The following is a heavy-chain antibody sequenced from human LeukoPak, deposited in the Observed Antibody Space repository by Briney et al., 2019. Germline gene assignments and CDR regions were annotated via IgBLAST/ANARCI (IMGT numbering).Heavy chain of an antibody. CDR1: GGSFSGYY. D-gene: IGHD3-22*01. J-gene: IGHJ6*01. CDR3: ASLRWYESGGWECGMAV. Sequence: SETLSLTCAVYGGSFSGYYWSWIRQPPGKGLEWIGEVNHSGSTNYNPSIKSRVTISVDTSKNQFALRLNSVTAADRAVYGCASLRWYESGGWECGMAVWGQGTTVTVSS. CDR2: VNHSGST. V-gene: IGHV4-34*01.